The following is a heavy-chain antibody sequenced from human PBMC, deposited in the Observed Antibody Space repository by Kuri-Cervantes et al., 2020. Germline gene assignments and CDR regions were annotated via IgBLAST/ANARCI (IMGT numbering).Heavy chain of an antibody. Sequence: SETLSLTCTVSGGSISSCYWSWIRQPPGKGLEWIGYIYYSGSTNYNPSLKSRVTISIDTSKNQFSLKLSSVTAADTAVYYCARGPLTSVTNAYFDYWGQGTLVTVSS. CDR1: GGSISSCY. V-gene: IGHV4-59*12. J-gene: IGHJ4*02. CDR2: IYYSGST. CDR3: ARGPLTSVTNAYFDY. D-gene: IGHD4-17*01.